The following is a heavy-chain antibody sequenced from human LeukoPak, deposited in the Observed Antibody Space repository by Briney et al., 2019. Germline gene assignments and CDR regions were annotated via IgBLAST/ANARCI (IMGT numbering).Heavy chain of an antibody. J-gene: IGHJ4*02. CDR3: ARESGYYDSSGYTDY. V-gene: IGHV4-34*01. D-gene: IGHD3-22*01. CDR1: GGSFSGYY. Sequence: SETLSLTCAVYGGSFSGYYWSWIRQPAGKGLEWIGEINHSGSTNYNPSLKSRVTISVDTSKNQFSLKLSSVTAADTAVYYCARESGYYDSSGYTDYWGQGTLVTVSS. CDR2: INHSGST.